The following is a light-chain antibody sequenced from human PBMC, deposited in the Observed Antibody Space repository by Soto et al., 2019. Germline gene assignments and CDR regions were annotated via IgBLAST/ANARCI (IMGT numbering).Light chain of an antibody. CDR2: EDK. Sequence: NFMLTQPPSVSGSPGETVTISCTASGGFITNNYEQWYQQRPGSAPTTVIYEDKQRPSWVPDRFSASFDTSSNSASLSISGLKDEDDAYYYCQSYDCANHVVFGGGTQLTVL. CDR3: QSYDCANHVV. V-gene: IGLV6-57*02. J-gene: IGLJ7*01. CDR1: GGFITNNY.